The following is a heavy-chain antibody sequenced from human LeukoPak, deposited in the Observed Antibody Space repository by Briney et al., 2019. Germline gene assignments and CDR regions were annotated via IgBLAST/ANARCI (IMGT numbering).Heavy chain of an antibody. D-gene: IGHD1-26*01. CDR1: GFSVSSNY. V-gene: IGHV3-53*01. CDR3: ASKISLGN. CDR2: IYNSDST. J-gene: IGHJ4*02. Sequence: GGSLRLSCAASGFSVSSNYMTCVRQAPGKGLECVAVIYNSDSTYYADSVKGRFIISRDNNKNTLYLQMNSLRAEDTAMYYCASKISLGNWGQGTLVIVSS.